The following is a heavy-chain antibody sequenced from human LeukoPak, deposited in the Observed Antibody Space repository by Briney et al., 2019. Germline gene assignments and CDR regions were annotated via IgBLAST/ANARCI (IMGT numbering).Heavy chain of an antibody. CDR3: ARRAFSSGYYYFDY. Sequence: SSETLSLTCAVYGGSFSGYYWSWIRQPPGKGLEWIGEINHSGSTNYNPSLKSRVTISVDTSKNQFSLKLSSVTAADTAVYYCARRAFSSGYYYFDYWGQGTLVTVSS. CDR1: GGSFSGYY. J-gene: IGHJ4*02. D-gene: IGHD3-22*01. V-gene: IGHV4-34*01. CDR2: INHSGST.